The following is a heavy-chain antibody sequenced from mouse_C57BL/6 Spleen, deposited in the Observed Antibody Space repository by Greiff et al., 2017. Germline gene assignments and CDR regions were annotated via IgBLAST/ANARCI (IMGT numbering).Heavy chain of an antibody. Sequence: QVQLQQPGAELVKPGASVKLSCKASGYTFTSYWMQWVKQRPGQGLEWIGEIDPSDSYTNYNQKFKGKATLTVDTSSSTAYMQLSSLTSEDAAVYYCARYSSGYVAYWGQGTLVTVSA. CDR1: GYTFTSYW. D-gene: IGHD3-2*02. V-gene: IGHV1-50*01. J-gene: IGHJ3*01. CDR3: ARYSSGYVAY. CDR2: IDPSDSYT.